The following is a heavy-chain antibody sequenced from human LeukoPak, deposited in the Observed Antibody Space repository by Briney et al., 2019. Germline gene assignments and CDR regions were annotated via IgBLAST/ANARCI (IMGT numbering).Heavy chain of an antibody. V-gene: IGHV4-59*12. CDR1: GGSISSYY. Sequence: PSETLSLTCTVSGGSISSYYWSWIRQPPGKGLEWIGYIYYSGSTNYNPSLKSRVTISVDTSKNQFSLKLSSVTAADTAVYYCARERLEYYFDYWGQGTLVAVSS. J-gene: IGHJ4*02. CDR3: ARERLEYYFDY. D-gene: IGHD3-3*01. CDR2: IYYSGST.